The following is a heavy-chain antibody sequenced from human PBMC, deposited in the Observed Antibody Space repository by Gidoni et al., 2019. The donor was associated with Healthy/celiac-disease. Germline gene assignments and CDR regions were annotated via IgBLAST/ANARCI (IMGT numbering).Heavy chain of an antibody. J-gene: IGHJ4*02. D-gene: IGHD5-12*01. CDR2: ISYDGSNK. Sequence: QVQLVESGGGVVQPGRSLRLSCAASGFTFSSYAMHWFRQATGKGLEWVAVISYDGSNKNYADYVKGLLTNSRDNSKNTLYLQMNSLKAEDTAVYYCARDDVEMATIILSNFDYWGQGTLVTVSS. V-gene: IGHV3-30-3*01. CDR1: GFTFSSYA. CDR3: ARDDVEMATIILSNFDY.